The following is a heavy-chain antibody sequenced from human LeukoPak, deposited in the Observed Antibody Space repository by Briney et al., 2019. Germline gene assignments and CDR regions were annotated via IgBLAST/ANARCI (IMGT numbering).Heavy chain of an antibody. D-gene: IGHD3-16*01. CDR1: GYTFTNFF. CDR3: VRASYITYDL. CDR2: INPKSGVT. Sequence: ASVKVSCKASGYTFTNFFVHWVRQAPGQGLEWMGWINPKSGVTNSAHKLQGRVTMSRDTSIATSYMELSSLTSDDTAVYYCVRASYITYDLWGQGTLVTVSS. J-gene: IGHJ5*02. V-gene: IGHV1-2*02.